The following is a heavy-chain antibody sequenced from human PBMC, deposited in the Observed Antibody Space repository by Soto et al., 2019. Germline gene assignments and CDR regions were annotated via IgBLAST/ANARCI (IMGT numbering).Heavy chain of an antibody. CDR2: ITPGGGIT. V-gene: IGHV1-46*01. D-gene: IGHD6-13*01. CDR1: GYTFTTYD. J-gene: IGHJ4*02. Sequence: QEQLVQSGAEVKKPGASVRVSCKASGYTFTTYDIHWVRRAPGLGLEWMGIITPGGGITSYAQKFKGRIPMTRDTSTSTVYMELSSLRSEDTAMYYCAKVLSELVPRYFDTWGQGTLVTVSS. CDR3: AKVLSELVPRYFDT.